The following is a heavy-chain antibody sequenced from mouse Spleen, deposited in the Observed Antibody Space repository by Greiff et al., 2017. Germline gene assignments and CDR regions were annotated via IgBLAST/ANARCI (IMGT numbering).Heavy chain of an antibody. D-gene: IGHD1-1*01. CDR3: ARHGFYGSGPSYFDY. J-gene: IGHJ2*01. V-gene: IGHV5-9*04. CDR2: ISSGGGNT. Sequence: EVKLMESGGGLVKLGGSLKLSCAASGFTFSSYAMSWVRQTPEKRLEWVATISSGGGNTYYPDSVKGRFTISRDNAKNTLYLQMSSLKSEDTAMYYCARHGFYGSGPSYFDYWGQGTTLTVSS. CDR1: GFTFSSYA.